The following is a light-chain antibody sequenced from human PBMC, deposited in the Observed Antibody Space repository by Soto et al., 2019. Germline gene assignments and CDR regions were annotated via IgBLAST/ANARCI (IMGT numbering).Light chain of an antibody. CDR1: SSNIGTNT. CDR2: DDY. Sequence: QSVLTQPPSASGTPGQRVTISCSGSSSNIGTNTVNWYQQLPRAAPKLLISDDYDRSSGVPDRFSASKSGTSASLAISGLQAEDEAAYYCATWDDSLNGRVFGGGTKLTVL. V-gene: IGLV1-44*01. J-gene: IGLJ2*01. CDR3: ATWDDSLNGRV.